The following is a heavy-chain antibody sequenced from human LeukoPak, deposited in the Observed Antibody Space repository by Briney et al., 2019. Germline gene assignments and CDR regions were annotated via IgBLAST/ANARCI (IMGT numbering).Heavy chain of an antibody. CDR2: ISSNGGST. D-gene: IGHD1-26*01. CDR1: GFIFSSYA. CDR3: ARVGGSYHVYMDV. J-gene: IGHJ6*03. V-gene: IGHV3-64*01. Sequence: GGSLRLSCVASGFIFSSYAMHWVRQAPGKGLEYVSAISSNGGSTYYANSVKGRFTISRDNSKNTLYLQMGSLRAEDMAVYYCARVGGSYHVYMDVWGKGTTVTVSS.